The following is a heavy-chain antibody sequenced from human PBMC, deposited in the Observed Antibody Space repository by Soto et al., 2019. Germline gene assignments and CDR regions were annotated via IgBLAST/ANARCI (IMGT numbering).Heavy chain of an antibody. CDR1: GYTFTGNA. CDR3: ARAVAVAADFDY. J-gene: IGHJ4*02. D-gene: IGHD6-19*01. V-gene: IGHV1-3*01. Sequence: GASVKVSCKASGYTFTGNAMHWVRQAPGQRLEWMGWINAGNGNTKYSQKFQGRVTITRDTSASTAYMELSSLRSEDTAVYYCARAVAVAADFDYWGQGTLVTVPS. CDR2: INAGNGNT.